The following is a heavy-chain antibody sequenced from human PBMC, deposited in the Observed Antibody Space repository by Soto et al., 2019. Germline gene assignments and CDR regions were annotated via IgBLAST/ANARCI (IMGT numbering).Heavy chain of an antibody. CDR2: IYHSGST. CDR3: ARGAPVRFDP. CDR1: GGSISSGGYS. V-gene: IGHV4-30-2*01. J-gene: IGHJ5*02. D-gene: IGHD2-8*01. Sequence: PSETLCLTCAVSGGSISSGGYSWSWIRQPPGKGLEWIGYIYHSGSTYYNPSLKSRVTISVDRSKNQFSLKLSSVTAADTAVYYCARGAPVRFDPWGQGTLVTVSS.